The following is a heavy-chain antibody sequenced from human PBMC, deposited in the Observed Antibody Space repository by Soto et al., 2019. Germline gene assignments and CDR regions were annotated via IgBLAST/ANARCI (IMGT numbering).Heavy chain of an antibody. CDR1: GFTFSSYA. V-gene: IGHV3-30-3*01. D-gene: IGHD2-21*02. CDR2: ISYDGSNK. J-gene: IGHJ4*02. Sequence: PGGSLRLSCAASGFTFSSYAMHWVRQAPGKGLEWVAVISYDGSNKYYADSVKGRFTISRDNSKNTLYLQMNSLRAEDTAVYYCARHIVVVTAPIRYYFDYWGQGTLVTVSS. CDR3: ARHIVVVTAPIRYYFDY.